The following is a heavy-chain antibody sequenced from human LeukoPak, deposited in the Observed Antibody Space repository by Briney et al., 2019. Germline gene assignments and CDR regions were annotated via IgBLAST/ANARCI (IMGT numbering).Heavy chain of an antibody. V-gene: IGHV4-34*01. CDR2: INHSGST. CDR3: AKTMRLPGVYDY. D-gene: IGHD6-6*01. CDR1: GGSFSGYY. J-gene: IGHJ4*02. Sequence: SETLSLTCAVYGGSFSGYYWSWIRQPPGKGLEWIGEINHSGSTNYNPSLKSRVTISVDTSKNQFSLKLNSVTAADTAMYYCAKTMRLPGVYDYWGQGTLVTVSS.